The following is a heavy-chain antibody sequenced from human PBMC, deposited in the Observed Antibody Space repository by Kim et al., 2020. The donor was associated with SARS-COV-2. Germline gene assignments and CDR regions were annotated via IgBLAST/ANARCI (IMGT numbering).Heavy chain of an antibody. V-gene: IGHV3-11*04. J-gene: IGHJ4*02. Sequence: YQDSGKGRFTISEDEAKNSRYLQMTSLRAEATAVDYCASQYSRNWGNFDYWGQGTLVTVSS. CDR3: ASQYSRNWGNFDY. D-gene: IGHD6-13*01.